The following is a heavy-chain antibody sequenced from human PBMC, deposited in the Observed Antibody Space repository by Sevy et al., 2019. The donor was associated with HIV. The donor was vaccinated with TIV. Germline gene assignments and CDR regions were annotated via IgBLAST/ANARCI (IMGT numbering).Heavy chain of an antibody. CDR2: ISNSGTYI. V-gene: IGHV3-21*01. Sequence: GGSLRLSCAASGFTFSNNIINWVRQAPGKGLEWVSSISNSGTYIYYADSAKGRFTISRDNAKNSLYLQMNSLRAEDTAVYYCARYEVDTTLVNAFDIWGQGTMVTVSS. D-gene: IGHD5-18*01. CDR1: GFTFSNNI. CDR3: ARYEVDTTLVNAFDI. J-gene: IGHJ3*02.